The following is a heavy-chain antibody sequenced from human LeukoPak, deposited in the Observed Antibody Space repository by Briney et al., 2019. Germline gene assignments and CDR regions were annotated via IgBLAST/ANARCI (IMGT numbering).Heavy chain of an antibody. CDR2: IWYDGSNT. D-gene: IGHD6-19*01. J-gene: IGHJ4*02. V-gene: IGHV3-33*01. CDR3: ARLASSGWYYFDY. CDR1: GFTFSNYG. Sequence: GGSLRLSCAASGFTFSNYGMHWVRQAPGKGLEWVAVIWYDGSNTNYADSVKGRFTISRDNSKNTLYLQMNSLRAEDTAVFYCARLASSGWYYFDYWGQGTLVTVSS.